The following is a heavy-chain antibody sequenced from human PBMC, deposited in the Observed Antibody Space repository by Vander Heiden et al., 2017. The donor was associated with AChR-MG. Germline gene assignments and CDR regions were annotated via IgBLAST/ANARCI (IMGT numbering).Heavy chain of an antibody. CDR1: GGSFSGYY. Sequence: QVQLQQWGAGLLKPSETLSLTCAVYGGSFSGYYWSWIRQPPGKGLEWIGEINHSGSTNYNPSLKSRVTISVDTSKNQFSLKLSSVTAADTAVYYCARGPPTYYYGSGSPYQDWGQGTLVTVSS. CDR3: ARGPPTYYYGSGSPYQD. CDR2: INHSGST. D-gene: IGHD3-10*01. J-gene: IGHJ4*02. V-gene: IGHV4-34*01.